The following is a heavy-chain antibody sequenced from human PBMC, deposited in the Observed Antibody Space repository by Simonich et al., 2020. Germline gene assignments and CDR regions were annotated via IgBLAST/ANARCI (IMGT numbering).Heavy chain of an antibody. CDR3: ARHLQLGPFDY. V-gene: IGHV4-34*01. CDR1: GGSVSGYY. J-gene: IGHJ4*02. D-gene: IGHD1-1*01. CDR2: LKQSGDT. Sequence: QVQLQQWGAGLLKPSETLSLTCAVYGGSVSGYYWRWIRQPPGKGLEWSGELKQSGDTNYNPSLKSRVTISVDTSKNQFSLKLISVTAADTAVYYCARHLQLGPFDYWGQGTLVTVSS.